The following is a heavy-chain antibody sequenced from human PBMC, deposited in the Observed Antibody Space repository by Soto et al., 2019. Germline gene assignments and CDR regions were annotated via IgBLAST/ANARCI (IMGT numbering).Heavy chain of an antibody. V-gene: IGHV3-23*01. CDR2: ISGSGDST. D-gene: IGHD6-19*01. J-gene: IGHJ4*02. CDR1: GFTFSTYA. Sequence: PGGSLRLSCAACGFTFSTYAMSWVRQAPGKGLEWVSGISGSGDSTYYADSVKGRFTVSRDNSKNTLYLQMNSLRAEDTAVFYCAKERSSGWSFDYWGQGTLVTVSS. CDR3: AKERSSGWSFDY.